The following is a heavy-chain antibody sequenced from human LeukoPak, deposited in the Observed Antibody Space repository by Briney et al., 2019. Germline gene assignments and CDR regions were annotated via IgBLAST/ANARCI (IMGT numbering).Heavy chain of an antibody. CDR2: IYYSGST. J-gene: IGHJ3*02. CDR1: GGSISSSSYY. Sequence: SETLSLTCTVSGGSISSSSYYWGWIRQPPGKGLEWIGSIYYSGSTYYNPSLKSRVTISVDTSKNQFSLKLSSVTAADTAVYYCAKDQTGAFDIWGQGTTVTVSS. CDR3: AKDQTGAFDI. V-gene: IGHV4-39*07.